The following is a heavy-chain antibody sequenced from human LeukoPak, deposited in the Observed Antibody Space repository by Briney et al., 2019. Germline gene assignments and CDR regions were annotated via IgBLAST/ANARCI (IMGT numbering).Heavy chain of an antibody. V-gene: IGHV4-39*01. CDR3: ARRGSSGSLYGMDV. D-gene: IGHD6-13*01. J-gene: IGHJ6*01. CDR1: GGSISSSSYS. Sequence: SETLSLTCTVSGGSISSSSYSWDWIRQPPGKGLEWIGSIYSSGSTYYNPSLKSRVTISVDTSKNQFSLQLSSVTAADTAVYYCARRGSSGSLYGMDVWGQGTTVTVSS. CDR2: IYSSGST.